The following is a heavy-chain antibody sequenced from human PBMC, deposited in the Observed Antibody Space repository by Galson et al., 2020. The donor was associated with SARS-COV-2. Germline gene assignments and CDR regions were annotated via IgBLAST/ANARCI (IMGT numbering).Heavy chain of an antibody. CDR1: GYTLTELS. Sequence: ASVKVSCQVSGYTLTELSMHWVRQAPGKGLEWMGGFDPEDGETIYAQKFLGRVTMTEDTSTDTAYMELSTLRSEDTAVYYCATISPYCSSTSCRNFDYWGQGTLVTVSS. CDR2: FDPEDGET. CDR3: ATISPYCSSTSCRNFDY. D-gene: IGHD2-2*01. V-gene: IGHV1-24*01. J-gene: IGHJ4*02.